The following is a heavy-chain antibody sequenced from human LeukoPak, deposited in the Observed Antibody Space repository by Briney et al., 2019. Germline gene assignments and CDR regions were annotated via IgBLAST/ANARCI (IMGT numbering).Heavy chain of an antibody. CDR2: IYYSGST. CDR3: ARGTDTAIDY. Sequence: SETLSLTCTVSGGSISSYYWSWIRQPPGKGLEWIGYIYYSGSTNYNPSLKSRVTISVDTSKNQFSLKLSSVTAADTAVYYCARGTDTAIDYWGQGTLVTVSS. V-gene: IGHV4-59*12. D-gene: IGHD5-18*01. CDR1: GGSISSYY. J-gene: IGHJ4*02.